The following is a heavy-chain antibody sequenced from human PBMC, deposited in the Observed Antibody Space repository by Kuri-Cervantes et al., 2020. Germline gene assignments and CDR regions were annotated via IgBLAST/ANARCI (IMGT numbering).Heavy chain of an antibody. Sequence: GSLRLSCAVYGGSFSSHHWNWIRQPPGKGLEWIGEIDHRGSTNYNPSLKSRVTMSVDTSKNHFSLKLSSVTAADTAVYYCARVTVTIYFDYWGQGTLVTVSS. CDR3: ARVTVTIYFDY. D-gene: IGHD4-17*01. J-gene: IGHJ4*02. CDR1: GGSFSSHH. V-gene: IGHV4-34*01. CDR2: IDHRGST.